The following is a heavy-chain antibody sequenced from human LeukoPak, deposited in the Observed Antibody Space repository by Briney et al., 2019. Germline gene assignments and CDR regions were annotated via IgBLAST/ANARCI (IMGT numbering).Heavy chain of an antibody. CDR3: ASASYSYGSYYYYYGMDV. V-gene: IGHV4-59*01. CDR1: GGSISSYY. D-gene: IGHD5-18*01. Sequence: SETLSLTCTVSGGSISSYYWSWIRQPPGKGREWIGYIYYIGSTNYNPSLKSRVTISVDTSKNQFSLKLSSVTAADTAVYYCASASYSYGSYYYYYGMDVWGQGTTVTVSS. CDR2: IYYIGST. J-gene: IGHJ6*02.